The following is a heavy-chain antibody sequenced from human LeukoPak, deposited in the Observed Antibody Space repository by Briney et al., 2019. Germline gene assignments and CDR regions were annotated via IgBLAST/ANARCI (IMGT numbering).Heavy chain of an antibody. Sequence: PGGSLRLSCAASAFTFSTYWMSWVRQAPGKGLEWVDNIKQDGSEKYYVDSVRGRFTISRDNAKNSLYLQMNSLRVEDTAVYYCGRHSSGSIDYWGQGTLVTVSS. D-gene: IGHD6-19*01. J-gene: IGHJ4*02. CDR3: GRHSSGSIDY. V-gene: IGHV3-7*05. CDR1: AFTFSTYW. CDR2: IKQDGSEK.